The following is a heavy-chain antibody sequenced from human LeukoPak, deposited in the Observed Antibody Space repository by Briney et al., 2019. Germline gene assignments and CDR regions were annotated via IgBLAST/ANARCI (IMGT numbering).Heavy chain of an antibody. CDR2: INAGNGHT. D-gene: IGHD2-21*01. CDR1: GYTFSNYA. J-gene: IGHJ4*02. CDR3: ARGIWSARTVDYYLDS. V-gene: IGHV1-3*01. Sequence: ASVKVSCKASGYTFSNYAIHWVRQAPGQRFEWMGWINAGNGHTKYSQNFQGRVTITRDSSVSTVYMELSSLTSEDTAVYYCARGIWSARTVDYYLDSWGQGTLVTVSS.